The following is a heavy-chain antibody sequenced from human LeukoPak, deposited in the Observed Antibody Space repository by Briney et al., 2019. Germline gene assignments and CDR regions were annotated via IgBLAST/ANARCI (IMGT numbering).Heavy chain of an antibody. CDR2: IYPGDSDT. V-gene: IGHV5-51*01. CDR1: GYSFTSYW. J-gene: IGHJ3*02. CDR3: ASPVYSGYDFYAFDI. Sequence: GESLKISCKGSGYSFTSYWIGWVRQMPGKGLEWMGIIYPGDSDTRYSPSFQGQVTISADKSISTAYLQWTSLKASDTAMYYCASPVYSGYDFYAFDIWGQGTMVTVSS. D-gene: IGHD5-12*01.